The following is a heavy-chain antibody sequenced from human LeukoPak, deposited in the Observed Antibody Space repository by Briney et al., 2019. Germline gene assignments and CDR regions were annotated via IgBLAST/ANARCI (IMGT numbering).Heavy chain of an antibody. Sequence: ASVKVSCKASGYTFTGYYMRWVRQAPGQGLEWMGWINPNSGGTNYAQKLQGRVTMTTDTSTNTAYMELRSLRSDDTAVYYCARGSVGGRDYYYMDVWGKGTTVTVSS. J-gene: IGHJ6*03. V-gene: IGHV1-2*02. CDR1: GYTFTGYY. CDR3: ARGSVGGRDYYYMDV. D-gene: IGHD2-15*01. CDR2: INPNSGGT.